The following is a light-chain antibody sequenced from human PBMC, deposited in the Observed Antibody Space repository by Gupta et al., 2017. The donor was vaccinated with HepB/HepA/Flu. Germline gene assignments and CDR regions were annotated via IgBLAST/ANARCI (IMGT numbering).Light chain of an antibody. V-gene: IGLV1-40*01. CDR1: SPNIGAVYD. CDR2: GNS. J-gene: IGLJ3*02. Sequence: QSVLTQSPSVSGAPGQSVTVSCTGSSPNIGAVYDVHWYQQFPGTAPKLLIYGNSNRPSGVPDRFSGSKSGTSASLAITGLQAEDEADYYCQSYDSSLSGSWVFGGGTKLTVL. CDR3: QSYDSSLSGSWV.